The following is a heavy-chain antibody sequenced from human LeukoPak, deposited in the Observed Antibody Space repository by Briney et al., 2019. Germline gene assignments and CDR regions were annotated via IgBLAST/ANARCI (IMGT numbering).Heavy chain of an antibody. J-gene: IGHJ4*02. V-gene: IGHV3-30-3*01. CDR2: ISYDGSNK. CDR1: GFTFSSYA. Sequence: PGGSLRLSCAASGFTFSSYAMHWVRQAPGKGLEWVAVISYDGSNKYYADSVKGRFTISRDNSKNTLYLQMNSLRAEDTAVYYCARGVTVVTPFDYWGQGTLVTVSS. D-gene: IGHD4-23*01. CDR3: ARGVTVVTPFDY.